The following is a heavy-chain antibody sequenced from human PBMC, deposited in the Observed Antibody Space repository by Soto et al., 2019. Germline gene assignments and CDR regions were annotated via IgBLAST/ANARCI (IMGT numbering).Heavy chain of an antibody. Sequence: SVKVSCKASGGTFSSYAISWVRQAPGQGLEWMGGIIPIFGTANYAQKFQGRVTITADESTSTAYMELSSLRSEDTAVYYCARALLFGVWQLHMDVWGQGPTVTVSS. CDR1: GGTFSSYA. D-gene: IGHD3-16*01. V-gene: IGHV1-69*13. CDR2: IIPIFGTA. CDR3: ARALLFGVWQLHMDV. J-gene: IGHJ6*02.